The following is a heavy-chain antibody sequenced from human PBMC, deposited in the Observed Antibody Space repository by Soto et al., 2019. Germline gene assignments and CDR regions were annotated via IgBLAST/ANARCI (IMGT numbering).Heavy chain of an antibody. CDR2: IYYSGST. J-gene: IGHJ6*02. Sequence: LSLTCTVSGGSISSGDYYWSWIRQPPGKGLEWIGYIYYSGSTYYNPSLKSRVTISVDTSKNQFSLKLSSVTAADTAVYYCARAPATEVYYYYYGMDVWGQGTTVTVSS. V-gene: IGHV4-30-4*01. CDR1: GGSISSGDYY. CDR3: ARAPATEVYYYYYGMDV.